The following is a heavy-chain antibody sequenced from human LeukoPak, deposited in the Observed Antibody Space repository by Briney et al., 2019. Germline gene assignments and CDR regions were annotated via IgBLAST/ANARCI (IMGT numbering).Heavy chain of an antibody. V-gene: IGHV1-69*05. CDR2: IIPIFGTA. CDR1: GGTFSSYA. J-gene: IGHJ4*02. CDR3: ALGFGQWLVRTDY. Sequence: GASVKVSCKASGGTFSSYAISLVRQAPGQGLEWMGRIIPIFGTANYAQKFQGRVTITTDESTSTAYMELSSLRSEDTAVYYCALGFGQWLVRTDYWGQGTLVTVSS. D-gene: IGHD6-19*01.